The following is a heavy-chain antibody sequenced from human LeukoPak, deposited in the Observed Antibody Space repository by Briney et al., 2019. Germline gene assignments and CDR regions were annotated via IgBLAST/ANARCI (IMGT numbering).Heavy chain of an antibody. J-gene: IGHJ5*02. CDR2: IYYSGST. CDR1: GGSISSSNYY. D-gene: IGHD3-10*01. Sequence: SETLSLTCTVSGGSISSSNYYWGWIRQPPGKGLEWIGSIYYSGSTYYNPSLKSRVTISVDTSKNQFSLKLSSVTAADTAVYYCARSGQDYYGSGSYNPWGQGTLVTVSS. V-gene: IGHV4-39*01. CDR3: ARSGQDYYGSGSYNP.